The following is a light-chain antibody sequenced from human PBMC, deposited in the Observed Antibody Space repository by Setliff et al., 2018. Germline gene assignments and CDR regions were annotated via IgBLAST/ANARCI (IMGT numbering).Light chain of an antibody. CDR3: SSYAGSNNPYV. CDR2: EVS. CDR1: SSDVGGYNY. J-gene: IGLJ1*01. V-gene: IGLV2-8*01. Sequence: LTQPRSVSWSPGQSVTISCTGTSSDVGGYNYVSWYQQHPGKAPKLMIYEVSKRPSGVPDRFSGSKSGNTASLTVSGLQAEDEADYYCSSYAGSNNPYVFGTGTKVTVL.